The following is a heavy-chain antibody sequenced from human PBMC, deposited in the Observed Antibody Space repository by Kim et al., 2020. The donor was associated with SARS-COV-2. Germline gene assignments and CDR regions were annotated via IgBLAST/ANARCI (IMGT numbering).Heavy chain of an antibody. CDR1: GFTFSGSA. CDR2: IRSKANSYAT. J-gene: IGHJ3*02. V-gene: IGHV3-73*01. Sequence: GGSLRLSCAASGFTFSGSAMHWVRQASGKGLEWVGRIRSKANSYATAYAASVKGRFTISRDDSKNTAYLQMNSLKTEDTAVYYCTTPTGGYSYGYSIPPYAFDIWGQGTMVTVSS. D-gene: IGHD5-18*01. CDR3: TTPTGGYSYGYSIPPYAFDI.